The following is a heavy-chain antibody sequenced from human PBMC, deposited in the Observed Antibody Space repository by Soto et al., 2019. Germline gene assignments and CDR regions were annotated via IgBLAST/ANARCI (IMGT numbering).Heavy chain of an antibody. CDR1: GYTFSTYG. CDR3: ARDNRKELWVEGLNAMDV. J-gene: IGHJ6*01. Sequence: QIQLVQSGPDVKKPGASVKVSCKASGYTFSTYGLSWVRQAPGQGLEWMGWISGYNGRTNYAQKFRGRVTLTTDTSASTVYMELRSLRPDDTAMYYCARDNRKELWVEGLNAMDVW. D-gene: IGHD3-10*01. V-gene: IGHV1-18*01. CDR2: ISGYNGRT.